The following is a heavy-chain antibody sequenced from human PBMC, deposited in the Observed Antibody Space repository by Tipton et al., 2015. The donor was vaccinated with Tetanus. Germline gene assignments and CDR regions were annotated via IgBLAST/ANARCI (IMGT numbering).Heavy chain of an antibody. J-gene: IGHJ5*02. D-gene: IGHD4-17*01. CDR1: GGSISSYY. CDR3: AREATVTTRFDP. CDR2: IYYSGST. Sequence: TLSLTCTVSGGSISSYYWSWIRQPPRQGLEWIGYIYYSGSTNYNHSLKSRVTISVDTSKNQFSLKLSSVTAADTAVYYCAREATVTTRFDPGGQGTLVTVSA. V-gene: IGHV4-59*01.